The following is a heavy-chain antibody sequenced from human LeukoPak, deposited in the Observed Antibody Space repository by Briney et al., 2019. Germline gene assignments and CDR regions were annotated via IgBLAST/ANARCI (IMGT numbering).Heavy chain of an antibody. CDR2: IYYSGST. Sequence: PSEALSLTCTVSGGSISSYYWSWIRQPPGKGLEWLGYIYYSGSTNYNPSLKSRVTISVDTSKNQFSLKLSSVTAADTAVYYRARGRSTGGCDYWGQGTLVTVSS. J-gene: IGHJ4*02. CDR1: GGSISSYY. D-gene: IGHD1-14*01. CDR3: ARGRSTGGCDY. V-gene: IGHV4-59*01.